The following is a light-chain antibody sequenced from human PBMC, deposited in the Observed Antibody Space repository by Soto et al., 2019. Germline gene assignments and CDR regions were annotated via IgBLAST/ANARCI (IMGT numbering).Light chain of an antibody. Sequence: DIQMTQSPSTLSGSVGDRVTITCRASQTISSWLAWYQQKPGKAPKLLIYKASTLKSGVPSRFSGSGSGTEFTLTISSLQPDDFAVYYCQQYNNWPPLETFGQGTGLEIK. CDR3: QQYNNWPPLET. V-gene: IGKV1-5*03. J-gene: IGKJ5*01. CDR1: QTISSW. CDR2: KAS.